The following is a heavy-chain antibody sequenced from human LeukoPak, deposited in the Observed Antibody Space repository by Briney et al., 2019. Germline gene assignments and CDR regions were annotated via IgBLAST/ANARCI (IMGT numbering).Heavy chain of an antibody. CDR1: GFTFSSYW. D-gene: IGHD4-23*01. Sequence: QPGGSLRLSCAASGFTFSSYWMSWVRQAPGKGLEWVANIKQDGSEKHYVDSVKGRVTISRDNAKNSLYLQMNSLRAEDTAVYYCARRAGGYSHPYDYWGQGILVTVSS. CDR2: IKQDGSEK. J-gene: IGHJ4*02. CDR3: ARRAGGYSHPYDY. V-gene: IGHV3-7*01.